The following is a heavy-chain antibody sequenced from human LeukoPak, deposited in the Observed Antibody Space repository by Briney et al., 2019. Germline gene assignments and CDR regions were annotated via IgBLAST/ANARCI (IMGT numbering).Heavy chain of an antibody. J-gene: IGHJ4*02. CDR1: GFTFSNYW. D-gene: IGHD2/OR15-2a*01. CDR3: ATHSVGVLPIATFDY. Sequence: GGSLRLSCAVSGFTFSNYWMAWVRQAPGKGLEWVANIKQDGSEKYYVDSVKGRFTISRDNAKNSLYLQMNSLRGEDTAVYYCATHSVGVLPIATFDYWGLGTLVTVSS. V-gene: IGHV3-7*01. CDR2: IKQDGSEK.